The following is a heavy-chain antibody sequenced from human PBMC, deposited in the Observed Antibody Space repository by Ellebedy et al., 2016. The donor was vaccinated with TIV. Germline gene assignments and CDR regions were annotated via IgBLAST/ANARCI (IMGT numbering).Heavy chain of an antibody. D-gene: IGHD6-13*01. Sequence: ASVKVSCKVSGYTLTELSMHWVRQAPGKGLEWMGGFDPEDGETIYAQKFQGRVTMTEDTSTDTAYMELSSLRSEDTAVYYCAREPPRWGYSSSWYEDYWGQGTLVTVSS. CDR2: FDPEDGET. CDR3: AREPPRWGYSSSWYEDY. CDR1: GYTLTELS. J-gene: IGHJ4*02. V-gene: IGHV1-24*01.